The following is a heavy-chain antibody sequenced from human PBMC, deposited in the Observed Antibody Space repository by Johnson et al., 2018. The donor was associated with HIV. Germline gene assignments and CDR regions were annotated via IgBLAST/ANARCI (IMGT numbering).Heavy chain of an antibody. CDR3: ARDAERSSDYPPDAFDM. CDR2: INWNGGST. V-gene: IGHV3-20*01. D-gene: IGHD3-22*01. J-gene: IGHJ3*02. CDR1: GFTFDDYG. Sequence: VQLVESGGGVVRPGGSLRLSCAASGFTFDDYGMSWVRQAPGKGLEWVSGINWNGGSTGYADSLKGRFTISRDNAKNSLFLQMNSLRDEDTAVYDCARDAERSSDYPPDAFDMWGQGTMVTVSS.